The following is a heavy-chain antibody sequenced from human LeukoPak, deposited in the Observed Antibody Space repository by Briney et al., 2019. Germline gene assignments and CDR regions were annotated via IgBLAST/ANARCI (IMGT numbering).Heavy chain of an antibody. V-gene: IGHV3-21*01. D-gene: IGHD3-22*01. Sequence: PGGSLRLSCAASGFTFSSYSMNWVRQAPGKGLEWVSSISSSSSYIYYADSVKGRFTISRDNAKNSLYLQMNSLRAEDTAVYYCARASSSGSPDWFDPWGQGTLVTVSS. CDR2: ISSSSSYI. CDR1: GFTFSSYS. CDR3: ARASSSGSPDWFDP. J-gene: IGHJ5*02.